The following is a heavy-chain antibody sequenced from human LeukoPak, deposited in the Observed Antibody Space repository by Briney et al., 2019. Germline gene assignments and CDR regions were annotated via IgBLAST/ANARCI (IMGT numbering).Heavy chain of an antibody. D-gene: IGHD4-17*01. V-gene: IGHV3-30*02. Sequence: PGGSLRLSCAASGFTFSSYGMHWVRQAPGKGLEWVAFIRYDGSNKYYADSVKGRFTISRDNSKNTLYLQMNSLRAEDTAVYYCTVFYGKGGAFDYWGQGTLVTVSS. CDR3: TVFYGKGGAFDY. CDR1: GFTFSSYG. CDR2: IRYDGSNK. J-gene: IGHJ4*02.